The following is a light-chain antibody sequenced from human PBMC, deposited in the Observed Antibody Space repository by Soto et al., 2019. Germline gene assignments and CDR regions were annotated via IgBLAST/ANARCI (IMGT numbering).Light chain of an antibody. J-gene: IGLJ1*01. CDR2: GNS. Sequence: QLVLTQPPSVSGAPGQRVTISCTGSSSNIGAGYDVHWYQQLPGTAPKLLIYGNSNRPSGVPDRFSGSKSGTSASLAITGLQAEDEADYYCQSYDSSWGGVFGTGTKVTVL. CDR3: QSYDSSWGGV. CDR1: SSNIGAGYD. V-gene: IGLV1-40*01.